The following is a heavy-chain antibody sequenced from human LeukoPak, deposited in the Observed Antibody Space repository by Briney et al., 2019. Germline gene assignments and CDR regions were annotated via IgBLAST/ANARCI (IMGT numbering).Heavy chain of an antibody. J-gene: IGHJ4*02. CDR1: GDSISSSNYY. D-gene: IGHD3-10*01. CDR2: IYSSGST. Sequence: SETLSLTCTVSGDSISSSNYYWVWIRQPPGKGLEWIGRIYSSGSTFYNPSLKSRVTISVDTSKNQFSLRLSSVTAADAAVYYCARHVSSAITMIRKIITHFDYWGQGTLVTVSS. V-gene: IGHV4-39*01. CDR3: ARHVSSAITMIRKIITHFDY.